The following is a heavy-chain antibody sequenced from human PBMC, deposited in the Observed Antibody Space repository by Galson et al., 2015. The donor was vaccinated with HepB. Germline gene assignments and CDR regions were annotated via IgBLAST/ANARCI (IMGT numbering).Heavy chain of an antibody. CDR1: GYTFTRYA. J-gene: IGHJ5*02. D-gene: IGHD3-10*01. CDR3: AREDGSGSYYPKTNWFDP. Sequence: SVKVSCKASGYTFTRYAMHWVRQAPGQRLEWMGWINAGNGNTKYSQKFQGRVTITRDTSASTAYMELSSLRSEDTAVYYCAREDGSGSYYPKTNWFDPWGQGTLVTVSS. CDR2: INAGNGNT. V-gene: IGHV1-3*01.